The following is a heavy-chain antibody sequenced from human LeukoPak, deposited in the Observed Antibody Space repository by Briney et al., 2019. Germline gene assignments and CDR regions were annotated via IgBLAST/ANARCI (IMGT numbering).Heavy chain of an antibody. D-gene: IGHD3-10*01. CDR3: TRERILLWFGEFNGAFDY. V-gene: IGHV3-23*01. J-gene: IGHJ4*02. Sequence: QPGGSLRLSCAASGFTFSSYAMSWVRQAPGKGLEWVSAISGSGGSTYYADSVKGRFTISRDNSKNTQYLQMNSLKTEDTAVYYCTRERILLWFGEFNGAFDYWGQGTLVTVSS. CDR2: ISGSGGST. CDR1: GFTFSSYA.